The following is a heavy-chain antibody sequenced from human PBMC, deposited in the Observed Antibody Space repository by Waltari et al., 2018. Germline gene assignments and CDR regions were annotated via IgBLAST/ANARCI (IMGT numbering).Heavy chain of an antibody. J-gene: IGHJ4*02. CDR2: SKSKAYGGTT. D-gene: IGHD1-26*01. Sequence: EVQLVESGGGLVQPGRSLRLSCRGSGFTFGDYPMSWVRQAPGKGLEWVGRSKSKAYGGTTEYAASVKGRFTISRDDSKSMAYLQMNSLETEDTAVYYCTRVLGWGANAYWGQGTLVTVSS. CDR1: GFTFGDYP. CDR3: TRVLGWGANAY. V-gene: IGHV3-49*04.